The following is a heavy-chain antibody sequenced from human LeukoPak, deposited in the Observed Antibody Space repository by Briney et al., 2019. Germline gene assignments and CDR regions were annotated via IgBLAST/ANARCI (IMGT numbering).Heavy chain of an antibody. V-gene: IGHV3-49*03. Sequence: GGSLRLSCTASGFTFGDYAMSWFRQAPGKGLEWVGFIRSKAYGGTTEYAASVKGRFTISRDDSKSIAYLQMNSLKTEDTAVYYCTRASSSYDLWSGYYNYYYYGMDVWGQGTTVTVSS. D-gene: IGHD3-3*01. CDR2: IRSKAYGGTT. J-gene: IGHJ6*02. CDR1: GFTFGDYA. CDR3: TRASSSYDLWSGYYNYYYYGMDV.